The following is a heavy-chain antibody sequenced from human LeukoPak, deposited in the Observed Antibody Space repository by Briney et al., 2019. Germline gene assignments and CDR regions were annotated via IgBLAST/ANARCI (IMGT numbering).Heavy chain of an antibody. CDR1: GYTFTSYD. Sequence: ASVKVSCKASGYTFTSYDIDWVRQAPGQGLEWMGWIDPYNGKTGYAQKLQGRVTMTTHLSTGTAYMELRSLRSDDTAVYYCARGYLASRHCLDAWGKGTPVTVSS. J-gene: IGHJ5*02. CDR3: ARGYLASRHCLDA. CDR2: IDPYNGKT. V-gene: IGHV1-18*01. D-gene: IGHD3-3*02.